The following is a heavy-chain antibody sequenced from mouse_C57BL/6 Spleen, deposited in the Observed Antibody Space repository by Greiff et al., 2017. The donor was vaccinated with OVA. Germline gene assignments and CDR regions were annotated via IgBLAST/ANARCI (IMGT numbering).Heavy chain of an antibody. J-gene: IGHJ3*01. Sequence: VQLVESGPELVKPGASVKISCKASGYAFSSSWMNWVKQRPGKGLEWIGRIYPGDGDTNYNGKFKGKATLTADKSSSTAYMQLSSLTSEDSAVYFCARSSLTGLVFAYWGQGTLVTVSA. D-gene: IGHD4-1*01. V-gene: IGHV1-82*01. CDR2: IYPGDGDT. CDR1: GYAFSSSW. CDR3: ARSSLTGLVFAY.